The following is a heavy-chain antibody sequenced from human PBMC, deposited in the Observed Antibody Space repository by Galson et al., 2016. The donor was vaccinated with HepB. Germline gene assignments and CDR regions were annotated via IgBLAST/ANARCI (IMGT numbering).Heavy chain of an antibody. J-gene: IGHJ6*02. CDR3: ARGPMGTRVRGIFYYYQYGMDV. CDR1: GFSLSSYG. D-gene: IGHD3-10*01. CDR2: ITYDESYK. V-gene: IGHV3-30*04. Sequence: SLRLSCAASGFSLSSYGLHWVRQAPGKGLEWVAVITYDESYKYYADSVKGRFTISRDNSENTVHLLMNSLSPEDTGVYFCARGPMGTRVRGIFYYYQYGMDVWGQGTTVTVSS.